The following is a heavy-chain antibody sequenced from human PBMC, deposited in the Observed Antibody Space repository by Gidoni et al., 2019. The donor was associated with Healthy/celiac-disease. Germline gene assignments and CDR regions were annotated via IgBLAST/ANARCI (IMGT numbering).Heavy chain of an antibody. V-gene: IGHV4-34*01. Sequence: QVQLQQWGAGLLKPAETLSLTCAVYGGSFSGYYWSWLRQPPGKGLAWIGESNHRGSANYNPSLKSRVTISVDTSKNQYSMRLSSVTAADTAVYYGARGPDYGDNAFDIWGQGTMVTVSS. J-gene: IGHJ3*02. CDR1: GGSFSGYY. CDR3: ARGPDYGDNAFDI. CDR2: SNHRGSA. D-gene: IGHD4-17*01.